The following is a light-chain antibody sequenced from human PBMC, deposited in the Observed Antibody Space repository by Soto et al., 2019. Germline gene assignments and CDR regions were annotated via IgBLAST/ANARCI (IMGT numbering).Light chain of an antibody. CDR1: QSISSW. V-gene: IGKV1-5*01. Sequence: EIQMTQSPSTLSATVGDRVTITCRASQSISSWLAWYQQKPGKAPKLLIYDASSLKSGVPARFSGSGSGTEFTLTISSLQPDDFATYYCQQYNTYSTFGQGTRLEI. CDR2: DAS. J-gene: IGKJ5*01. CDR3: QQYNTYST.